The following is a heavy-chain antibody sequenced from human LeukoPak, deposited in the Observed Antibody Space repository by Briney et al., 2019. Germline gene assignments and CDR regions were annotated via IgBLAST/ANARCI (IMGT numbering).Heavy chain of an antibody. Sequence: QPGGSLRLSCAASGFTFSTDAMHWVRQAPGKGLEWVSAISSNGRGPYYVNTVKGRFTISRDNSKNTVYLQMASLGTEDMAVYYCTRWSGRYYSWGQGTLVTVSS. J-gene: IGHJ5*02. CDR1: GFTFSTDA. CDR2: ISSNGRGP. D-gene: IGHD1-26*01. CDR3: TRWSGRYYS. V-gene: IGHV3-64*01.